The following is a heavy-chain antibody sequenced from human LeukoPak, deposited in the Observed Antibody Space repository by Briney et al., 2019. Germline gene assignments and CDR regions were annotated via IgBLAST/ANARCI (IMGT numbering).Heavy chain of an antibody. Sequence: SETLSLTCTVSGGSVSSAYYYWSWIRQPPGKGLEWIGYIYYSGRSNYNPSLKSRVTMSVDTSNNQLSLKLSSVSAADTAVYFFGKFCRDGYNYHYLDFWGQGTLVTVSS. CDR2: IYYSGRS. J-gene: IGHJ4*02. D-gene: IGHD5-24*01. V-gene: IGHV4-61*01. CDR1: GGSVSSAYYY. CDR3: GKFCRDGYNYHYLDF.